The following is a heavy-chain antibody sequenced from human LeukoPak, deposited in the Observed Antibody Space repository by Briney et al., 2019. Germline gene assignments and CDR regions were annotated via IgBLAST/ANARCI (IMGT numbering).Heavy chain of an antibody. V-gene: IGHV3-64*01. Sequence: PGGSLRLSCAASGFTFSSYAMHWVRQAPGKGLEYVSPISSNGGSTYYANSVKGRFTISRDNSKNTLYLQMGSLRAEDMAVYYCARDAGFCSGGSCPRYYFDYWGQGTLVTVSS. J-gene: IGHJ4*02. CDR1: GFTFSSYA. D-gene: IGHD2-15*01. CDR3: ARDAGFCSGGSCPRYYFDY. CDR2: ISSNGGST.